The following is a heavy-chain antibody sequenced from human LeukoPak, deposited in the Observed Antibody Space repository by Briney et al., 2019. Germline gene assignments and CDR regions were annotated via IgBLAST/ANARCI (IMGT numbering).Heavy chain of an antibody. D-gene: IGHD6-13*01. Sequence: EASVKVSCKASGSTFSSYAISWVRQAPGQGLEWMGRIIPILGIANYAQKFQGRVTITADKSTSTAYMELSSLRSEDTAVYYCARGRDSSSWTGYFDYWGQGTLVTVSS. CDR2: IIPILGIA. CDR1: GSTFSSYA. J-gene: IGHJ4*02. CDR3: ARGRDSSSWTGYFDY. V-gene: IGHV1-69*04.